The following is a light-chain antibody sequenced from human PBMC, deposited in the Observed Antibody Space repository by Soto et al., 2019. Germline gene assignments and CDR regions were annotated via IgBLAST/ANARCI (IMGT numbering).Light chain of an antibody. V-gene: IGKV4-1*01. J-gene: IGKJ4*01. CDR2: WAS. CDR1: QNLFYSSNKKNY. Sequence: DIVMTQSPDSLAVSLGERATINCKSSQNLFYSSNKKNYFDWYQQKPGQPPQLLIYWASTRESGVPERFNGSGSGTDFTLTISSLQAEDVAVYYCQQYYGLPLTFGGGTKVDIK. CDR3: QQYYGLPLT.